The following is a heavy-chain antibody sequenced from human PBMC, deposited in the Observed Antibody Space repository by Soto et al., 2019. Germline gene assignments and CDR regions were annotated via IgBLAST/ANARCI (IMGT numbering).Heavy chain of an antibody. D-gene: IGHD1-1*01. Sequence: GGSLRLSCAASRFNFSMYWMHWVRQVPGKGTDWVSRINGDGRSTNYADSVKGRFSISRDNAKNSLYLQMNDLRAEDTAVYYCTRGPRSTSTGTGPFWGQGTLVTVSS. CDR1: RFNFSMYW. CDR2: INGDGRST. V-gene: IGHV3-74*01. CDR3: TRGPRSTSTGTGPF. J-gene: IGHJ4*02.